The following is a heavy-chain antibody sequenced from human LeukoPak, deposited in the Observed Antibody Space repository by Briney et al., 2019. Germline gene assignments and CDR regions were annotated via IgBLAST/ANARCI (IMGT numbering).Heavy chain of an antibody. D-gene: IGHD1-1*01. CDR3: ASLRGQLLTEYDY. J-gene: IGHJ4*02. CDR2: IKQDGSEI. Sequence: GGSLRLSCAASGFTFSRYWMSWVRQAPGKGLEWVAIIKQDGSEIYYVDSVKGRFTISRDNAKNSLYLQMNSLRAEDTAVYYCASLRGQLLTEYDYWGQGTLVTVSS. V-gene: IGHV3-7*01. CDR1: GFTFSRYW.